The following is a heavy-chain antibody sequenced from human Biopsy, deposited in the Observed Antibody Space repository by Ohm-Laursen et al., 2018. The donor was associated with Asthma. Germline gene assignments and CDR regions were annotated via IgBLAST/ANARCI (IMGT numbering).Heavy chain of an antibody. CDR2: IYDSGST. Sequence: LSLTCSVSGGSISSGGYYWSWIRQHPGKGLEWIGYIYDSGSTYYNPSLKSRLTIAVDPSKNQFSLKVTSVTAADTAVYYCARPITGTRNAFDIWGQGTMVTVSS. V-gene: IGHV4-31*03. D-gene: IGHD1-20*01. J-gene: IGHJ3*02. CDR1: GGSISSGGYY. CDR3: ARPITGTRNAFDI.